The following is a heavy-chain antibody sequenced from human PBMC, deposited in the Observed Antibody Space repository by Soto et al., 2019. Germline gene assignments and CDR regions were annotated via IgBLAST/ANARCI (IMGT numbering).Heavy chain of an antibody. CDR2: INHSGST. D-gene: IGHD2-21*02. CDR3: APERGYCGGNCYHQH. Sequence: QVQLQQWGAGLLKPSETLSLTCAVYGGSFSGYYWSWIRQPPGKGLEWIGEINHSGSTNYNPSLKNRVTISVDTSKNQFSLKLSSVTAADTAVYYCAPERGYCGGNCYHQHWGQGTLVTVSS. J-gene: IGHJ1*01. V-gene: IGHV4-34*01. CDR1: GGSFSGYY.